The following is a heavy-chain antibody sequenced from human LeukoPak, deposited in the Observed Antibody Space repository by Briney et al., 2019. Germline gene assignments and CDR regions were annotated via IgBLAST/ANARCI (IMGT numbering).Heavy chain of an antibody. D-gene: IGHD3-22*01. J-gene: IGHJ4*02. CDR3: ACFGMGRYYYDSSGYFR. Sequence: ASVRVSCKASGYTFTDYYVNWVRQAPGQGLEWMGWINPNSGGTNYAQKFQGRVTMTRDTSISTAYMELSRLRSDDTAVYYCACFGMGRYYYDSSGYFRWGQGTLVTVSS. V-gene: IGHV1-2*02. CDR2: INPNSGGT. CDR1: GYTFTDYY.